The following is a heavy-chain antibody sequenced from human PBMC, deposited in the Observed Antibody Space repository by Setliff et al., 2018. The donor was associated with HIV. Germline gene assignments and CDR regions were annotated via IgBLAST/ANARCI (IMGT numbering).Heavy chain of an antibody. CDR3: GRTMTYYYLCMDV. CDR1: GGSISSNSW. J-gene: IGHJ6*03. CDR2: FYHGGNT. Sequence: PSETLSLTCAVSGGSISSNSWWTWVRQPPGKGLEWIGQFYHGGNTRYNPSLKSRLTMSIDKSKNQVSLELSSVTAADTAVYYCGRTMTYYYLCMDVWGNGTTVTVSS. V-gene: IGHV4-4*02.